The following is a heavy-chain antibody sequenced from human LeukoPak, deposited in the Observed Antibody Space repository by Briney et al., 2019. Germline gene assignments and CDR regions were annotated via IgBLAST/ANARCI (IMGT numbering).Heavy chain of an antibody. CDR1: GYTFTGYY. V-gene: IGHV1-2*02. CDR2: INPNSGGT. D-gene: IGHD2-15*01. J-gene: IGHJ4*02. CDR3: ARIPICSGGSCYLYYFDY. Sequence: ASVKVSCKASGYTFTGYYMHWVRQAPGQGLEWMGWINPNSGGTNYAQKFQGRVTMTRDTSISTAYMELSRLRSDDTAVYYCARIPICSGGSCYLYYFDYWGQGTLVTVSS.